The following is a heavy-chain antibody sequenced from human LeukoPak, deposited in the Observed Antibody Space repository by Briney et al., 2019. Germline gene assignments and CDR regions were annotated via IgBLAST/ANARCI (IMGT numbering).Heavy chain of an antibody. CDR2: INHSGST. Sequence: MTSETLSLTCAVYGGSFSGYDWSWIRQPPGKGLEWIGEINHSGSTNYNPSLKSRVTISVDTSKNQFPLKLNSVTAADTAVYYCARVRAEALSYFDYWGQGTLVTVSS. V-gene: IGHV4-34*01. CDR3: ARVRAEALSYFDY. CDR1: GGSFSGYD. J-gene: IGHJ4*02. D-gene: IGHD6-19*01.